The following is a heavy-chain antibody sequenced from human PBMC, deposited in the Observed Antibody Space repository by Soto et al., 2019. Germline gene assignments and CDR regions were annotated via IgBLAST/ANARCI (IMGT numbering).Heavy chain of an antibody. CDR1: GFTFSNVW. V-gene: IGHV3-15*01. J-gene: IGHJ3*01. CDR3: TTNDAFDV. CDR2: IKNKIDGETT. Sequence: PGGSLRLSCVVSGFTFSNVWMSWVRQAPGKGLEWVGRIKNKIDGETTDYAAAVKGRFIISRDNSKNTVYLQMNSLKSEDTAVYYCTTNDAFDVWGQGTMVTVS.